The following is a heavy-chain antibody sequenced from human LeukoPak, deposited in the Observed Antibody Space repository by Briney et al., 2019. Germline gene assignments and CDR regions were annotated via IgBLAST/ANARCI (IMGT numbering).Heavy chain of an antibody. V-gene: IGHV3-48*03. CDR2: ISSSGSTI. J-gene: IGHJ5*02. CDR1: GFTFSSYE. CDR3: ARDLGYGSGSYSWFDP. Sequence: GGSLRLSCAASGFTFSSYEMHWVRQAPGKGLEWVSYISSSGSTIYYADSVKGRFTISRDNSKNTLYLQMNSLRAEDTAVYYCARDLGYGSGSYSWFDPWGQGTLVTVSS. D-gene: IGHD3-10*01.